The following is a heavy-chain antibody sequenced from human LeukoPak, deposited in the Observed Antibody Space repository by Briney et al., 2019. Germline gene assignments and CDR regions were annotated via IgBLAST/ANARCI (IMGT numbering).Heavy chain of an antibody. CDR3: TKSNRWPSYFDY. V-gene: IGHV4-34*03. CDR2: TNHSGST. D-gene: IGHD1-1*01. CDR1: GGSFSGYY. Sequence: PSETLSLTCAVYGGSFSGYYWSWIRQPPGKGLEWIGETNHSGSTNYNPSLKSRVTISVDTSKNQFSLKLSSVTAADTAVYYCTKSNRWPSYFDYWGQGTLVTVSS. J-gene: IGHJ4*02.